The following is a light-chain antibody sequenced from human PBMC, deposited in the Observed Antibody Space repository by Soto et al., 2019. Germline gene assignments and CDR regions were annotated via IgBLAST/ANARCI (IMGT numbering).Light chain of an antibody. V-gene: IGKV4-1*01. CDR3: QQYYSTPDT. CDR2: WAS. Sequence: DIVMTQSPDSLAVSLGERATINCKSSQSVLYSSNNKNYLARYQQKPGQPPKLLIYWASTRESGVPDRFSGSGSGPDFTLTISSLQAEDVAVYYCQQYYSTPDTFGQGTKLEIK. J-gene: IGKJ2*01. CDR1: QSVLYSSNNKNY.